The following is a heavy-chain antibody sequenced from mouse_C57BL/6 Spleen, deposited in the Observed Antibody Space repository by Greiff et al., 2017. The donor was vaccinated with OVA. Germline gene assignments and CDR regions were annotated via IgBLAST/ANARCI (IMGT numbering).Heavy chain of an antibody. CDR1: GYSITSGYY. CDR3: AREGRDRYFDY. V-gene: IGHV3-6*01. CDR2: ISYDGSN. Sequence: EVQLVESGPGLVKPSQSLSLTCSVSGYSITSGYYWNWIRQFPGNKLEWMGYISYDGSNNYNPSLKNRISITSDTSKNQFFLKLNSVTTEDTATYYCAREGRDRYFDYWGQGTTLTVSS. J-gene: IGHJ2*01.